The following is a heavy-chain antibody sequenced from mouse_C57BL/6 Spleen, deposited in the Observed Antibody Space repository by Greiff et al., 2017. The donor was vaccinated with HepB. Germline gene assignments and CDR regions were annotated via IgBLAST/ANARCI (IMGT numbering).Heavy chain of an antibody. D-gene: IGHD2-4*01. J-gene: IGHJ3*01. CDR2: IDPEDGET. CDR1: GFNIKDYY. V-gene: IGHV14-2*01. Sequence: VHVKQSGAELVKPGASVKLSCTASGFNIKDYYMHWVKQRTEQGLEWIGRIDPEDGETKYAPKFQGKATITADTSSNTAYLQLSSLTSEDTAVYYCARAGLRRPAWFAYWGQGTLVTVSA. CDR3: ARAGLRRPAWFAY.